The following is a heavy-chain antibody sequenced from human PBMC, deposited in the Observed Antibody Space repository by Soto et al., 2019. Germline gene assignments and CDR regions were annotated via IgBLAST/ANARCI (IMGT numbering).Heavy chain of an antibody. J-gene: IGHJ5*02. D-gene: IGHD3-10*01. CDR2: IYYSGST. Sequence: LSLTCTVSGGSISSSSYYWGWIRQPPGKGLEWIGSIYYSGSTYYNPSLKSRVTISVDTSKNQFSLKLSSVTAADTAVYYCASRLYGSGSYYNHLPSWFDPWGQGTLVTVSS. V-gene: IGHV4-39*01. CDR3: ASRLYGSGSYYNHLPSWFDP. CDR1: GGSISSSSYY.